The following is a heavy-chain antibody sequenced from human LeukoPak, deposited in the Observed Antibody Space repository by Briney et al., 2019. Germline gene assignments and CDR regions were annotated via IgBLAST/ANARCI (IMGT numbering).Heavy chain of an antibody. J-gene: IGHJ6*02. CDR2: MNPNSGNT. V-gene: IGHV1-8*01. CDR1: GYTFTTYD. Sequence: GASVKVSCKASGYTFTTYDINWVRQATGQGLEWMGWMNPNSGNTGYAQKFWGRVTMTRNTSISTAYMELTSLRSEDTATYFCARKLAMDVWGQGTTVTVSS. CDR3: ARKLAMDV.